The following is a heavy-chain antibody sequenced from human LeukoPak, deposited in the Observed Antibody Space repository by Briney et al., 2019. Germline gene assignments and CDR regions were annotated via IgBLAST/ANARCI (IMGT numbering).Heavy chain of an antibody. J-gene: IGHJ4*02. D-gene: IGHD5-18*01. CDR3: ARAWGYSYGYERFDY. CDR1: GGSISSGGYY. CDR2: IYHSGST. Sequence: SQTLSLTCTVSGGSISSGGYYWSWIRQPPGKGLEWIGYIYHSGSTYYNPSLKSRVTISVDRSKNQFSLKLSSVTAADTAVYYCARAWGYSYGYERFDYWGQGTLVTVSS. V-gene: IGHV4-30-2*01.